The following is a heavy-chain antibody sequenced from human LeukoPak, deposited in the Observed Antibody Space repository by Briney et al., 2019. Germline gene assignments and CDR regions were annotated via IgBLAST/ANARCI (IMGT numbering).Heavy chain of an antibody. CDR3: ARPWIQDY. CDR2: ISSSGSTI. V-gene: IGHV3-48*03. CDR1: GXTFSSYE. Sequence: GGSLRLSCAASGXTFSSYEMNWVRQGPGTGLEWVSYISSSGSTIYYADSVKGRFTISRDNAKNSLYLQMNSLRAEDTAVYYCARPWIQDYWGQGTLVTVSS. J-gene: IGHJ4*02. D-gene: IGHD5-18*01.